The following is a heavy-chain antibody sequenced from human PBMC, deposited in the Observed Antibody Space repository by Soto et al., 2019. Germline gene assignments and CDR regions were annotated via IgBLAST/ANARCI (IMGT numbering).Heavy chain of an antibody. CDR2: IYSGGST. J-gene: IGHJ2*01. D-gene: IGHD5-12*01. CDR3: ASSHRLATLYFDL. V-gene: IGHV3-53*04. CDR1: GFTVSSNY. Sequence: EVQLVESGGGLVQPGGSLRLSCAASGFTVSSNYMSWVRQAPGKGLEWVSVIYSGGSTYYAGSVKSRCTITRQNCKNTLYLQMNSLRAEDTAVYYCASSHRLATLYFDLWGRGTLVTVSS.